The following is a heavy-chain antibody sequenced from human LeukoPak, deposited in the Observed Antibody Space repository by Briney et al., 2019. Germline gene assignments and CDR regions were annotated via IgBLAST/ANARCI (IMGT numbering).Heavy chain of an antibody. J-gene: IGHJ3*02. Sequence: SETLTLTCTVSGGSNSSGGYYWSWIRQPPGKGLEWIGYIYHSGSTYYNPSLKSRVTISVDRSKNQFSLKLSSVTAADTAVYYCVRFLEWLPLNDAFDIWGQGTMVTVSS. CDR2: IYHSGST. CDR1: GGSNSSGGYY. CDR3: VRFLEWLPLNDAFDI. D-gene: IGHD3-3*01. V-gene: IGHV4-30-2*01.